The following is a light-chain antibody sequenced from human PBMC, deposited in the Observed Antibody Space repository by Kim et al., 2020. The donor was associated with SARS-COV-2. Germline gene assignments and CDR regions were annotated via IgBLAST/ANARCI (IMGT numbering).Light chain of an antibody. J-gene: IGLJ3*02. V-gene: IGLV1-44*01. CDR3: SSWDDSLNGVWV. Sequence: QSVLTQPPSASGTPGQRVTISCSGTNSNIGSNTVNWYQQLPGTAPKLLIYNNYQRPSGVPDRFSGSKSGTSASLAISGLQSEDEADYYCSSWDDSLNGVWVFGGGTKLTVL. CDR2: NNY. CDR1: NSNIGSNT.